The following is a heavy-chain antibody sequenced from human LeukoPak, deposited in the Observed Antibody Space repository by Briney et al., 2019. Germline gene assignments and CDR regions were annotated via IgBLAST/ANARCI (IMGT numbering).Heavy chain of an antibody. CDR2: INHSGST. D-gene: IGHD3-10*01. V-gene: IGHV4-34*01. Sequence: SETLSLTCAVYGGSFSGYYWSWIRQPPGKGLEWIGEINHSGSTNYNPSLKSRVTISVDTSKNQFSLKLSSVTAADTAVYYCATSGREVYWGQGTLVTVSS. CDR1: GGSFSGYY. J-gene: IGHJ4*02. CDR3: ATSGREVY.